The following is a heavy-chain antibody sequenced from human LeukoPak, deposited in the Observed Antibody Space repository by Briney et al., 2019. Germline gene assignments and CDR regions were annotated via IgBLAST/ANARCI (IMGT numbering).Heavy chain of an antibody. CDR3: ARDGDYGPFTDY. Sequence: ASVKVSCKASGYTFTSYDINWVRQATGPGLEWMGWMNPNSGNTGYAQKFQGRVTMTRNTSISTAYMELSSLRSEDTAVYYCARDGDYGPFTDYWGQGTLVTVSS. CDR1: GYTFTSYD. CDR2: MNPNSGNT. V-gene: IGHV1-8*01. J-gene: IGHJ4*02. D-gene: IGHD4-17*01.